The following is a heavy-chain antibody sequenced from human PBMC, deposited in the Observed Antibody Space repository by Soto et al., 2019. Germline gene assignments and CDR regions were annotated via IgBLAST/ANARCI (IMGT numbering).Heavy chain of an antibody. J-gene: IGHJ6*02. CDR1: GYTFTGYY. CDR2: INPNSGGT. Sequence: ASVKVSCKASGYTFTGYYMHWVRQAPGQGLEWMGWINPNSGGTNYAQKFQGRVTMTRDTSISTAYMELSRLRSDDTAVYYCARDRGSSGWTYYYYGMDLWGQGTTVTVSS. CDR3: ARDRGSSGWTYYYYGMDL. D-gene: IGHD6-19*01. V-gene: IGHV1-2*02.